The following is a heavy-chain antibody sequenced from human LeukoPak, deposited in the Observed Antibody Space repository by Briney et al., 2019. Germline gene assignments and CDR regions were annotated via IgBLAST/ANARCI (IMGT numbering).Heavy chain of an antibody. CDR3: AWNSQYYFDY. V-gene: IGHV3-30*02. D-gene: IGHD1-7*01. J-gene: IGHJ4*02. Sequence: PGGSLRLSCAASGFTFSSYGMHWVRQAPGKGLEWVALIRYDGSNKYYADSVKGRFTISRDNSKNTLYLQMNSLRAEDTAVYYCAWNSQYYFDYWGQGTLVTVSS. CDR1: GFTFSSYG. CDR2: IRYDGSNK.